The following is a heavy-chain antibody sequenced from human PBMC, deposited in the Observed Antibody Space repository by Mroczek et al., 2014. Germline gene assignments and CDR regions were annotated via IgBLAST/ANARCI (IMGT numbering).Heavy chain of an antibody. J-gene: IGHJ2*01. Sequence: VQLQESGGGLVQPGRSLRLSCAASGFTFDDYAMHWVRQAPGKGLEWVSGISWNSGSIGYADSVKGRFTISRDNAKNSLYLQMNSLRAEDTALYYCAKVGMDGYNSRYWYFDLWGRGTLVTVSS. V-gene: IGHV3-9*01. CDR2: ISWNSGSI. D-gene: IGHD5-24*01. CDR1: GFTFDDYA. CDR3: AKVGMDGYNSRYWYFDL.